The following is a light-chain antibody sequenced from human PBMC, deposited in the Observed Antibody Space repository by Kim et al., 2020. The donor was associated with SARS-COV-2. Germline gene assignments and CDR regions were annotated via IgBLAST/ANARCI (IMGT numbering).Light chain of an antibody. Sequence: QSITISCTGTSSDVGGYNYVSWYQQHPGKAPKLVIYDVSNRPSGVSNRFSGSKSGNTASLTISGLQAEDEADYYCSSYTSSSTFVVFGGGTQLTVL. J-gene: IGLJ2*01. CDR3: SSYTSSSTFVV. CDR2: DVS. V-gene: IGLV2-14*03. CDR1: SSDVGGYNY.